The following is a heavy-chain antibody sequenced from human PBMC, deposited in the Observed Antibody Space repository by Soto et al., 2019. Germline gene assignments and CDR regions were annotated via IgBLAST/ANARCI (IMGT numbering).Heavy chain of an antibody. J-gene: IGHJ5*02. Sequence: QVQLQQWGAGLLKPSETLSLTCAVYGGSFSGYYWSWIRQPPGKGLEWIGEINHSGSTNYNPSLKSRVTISVDTSKNQFSLKLSSVTAADTAVYYCASHPRGIAARAPHNWFDPWGQGTLVTVSS. CDR3: ASHPRGIAARAPHNWFDP. CDR1: GGSFSGYY. V-gene: IGHV4-34*01. D-gene: IGHD6-6*01. CDR2: INHSGST.